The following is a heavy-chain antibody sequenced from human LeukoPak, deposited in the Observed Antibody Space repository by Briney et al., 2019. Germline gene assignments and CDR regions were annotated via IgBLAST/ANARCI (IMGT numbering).Heavy chain of an antibody. Sequence: SETLSLTCTVSGGSISSYYWSWIRQPPGKGLEWIGYIYYSGSTNYNPSLKSRVTISVDTSKNQFSLKLSSVTAADTAVYYCARRSLYYYGSGSYNWFDPWGQGTLVTVSS. D-gene: IGHD3-10*01. J-gene: IGHJ5*02. CDR1: GGSISSYY. V-gene: IGHV4-59*12. CDR3: ARRSLYYYGSGSYNWFDP. CDR2: IYYSGST.